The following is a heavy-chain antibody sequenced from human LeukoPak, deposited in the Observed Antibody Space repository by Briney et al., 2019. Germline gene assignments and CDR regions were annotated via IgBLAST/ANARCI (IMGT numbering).Heavy chain of an antibody. J-gene: IGHJ4*02. CDR1: GFTFSHYG. CDR2: IWYDGSKK. V-gene: IGHV3-33*08. D-gene: IGHD1-26*01. CDR3: AREDSSGSYRFDY. Sequence: GRSLRLSCAASGFTFSHYGIHWVRQAPGKGLEWVAVIWYDGSKKYYADSVQGRFTISRDNSKNTLYLQMNSLRAEDTAVYYCAREDSSGSYRFDYWGQGTLVTVSS.